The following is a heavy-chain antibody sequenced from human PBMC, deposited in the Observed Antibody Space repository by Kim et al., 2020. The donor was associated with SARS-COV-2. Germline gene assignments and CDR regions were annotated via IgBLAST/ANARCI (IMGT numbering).Heavy chain of an antibody. J-gene: IGHJ4*02. D-gene: IGHD3-16*02. CDR3: ARGPLGELSSNDY. V-gene: IGHV3-74*01. Sequence: GGSLRLSCAASGFTFSRYWMHWVRQAPGKGLVWVSRINRDGSRISYADSVKGRFTISRDNAKNTLYLQMNSLRAEDTAVYYCARGPLGELSSNDYWGQGTLVTVSS. CDR1: GFTFSRYW. CDR2: INRDGSRI.